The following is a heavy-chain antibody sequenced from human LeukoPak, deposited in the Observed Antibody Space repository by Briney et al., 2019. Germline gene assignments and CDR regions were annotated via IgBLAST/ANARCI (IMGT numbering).Heavy chain of an antibody. CDR1: GFTFSTYD. CDR2: IGATGDT. D-gene: IGHD1-1*01. CDR3: VLGAYWNDDKNAFHI. Sequence: GGSLRLSCAASGFTFSTYDMHWVRHVTGKGLEWVSSIGATGDTYYAGSVKGRFSVSRDNAKKSLYLQMSSLRVEDTAVYFCVLGAYWNDDKNAFHIWGPGTMVTVSS. J-gene: IGHJ3*02. V-gene: IGHV3-13*01.